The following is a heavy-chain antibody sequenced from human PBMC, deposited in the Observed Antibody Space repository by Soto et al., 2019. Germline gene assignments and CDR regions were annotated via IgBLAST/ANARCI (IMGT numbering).Heavy chain of an antibody. CDR3: AKDRDIMITFGGVIGYPGDY. D-gene: IGHD3-16*02. CDR1: GFTFSRYA. CDR2: ISGSGGST. J-gene: IGHJ4*02. Sequence: EVQLLESGGGLVQPGGSLRLSCAASGFTFSRYAMSWVRQAPGKGLEWVSAISGSGGSTYYAVSVKGRFTISRDNSKNTLYLQMNSLRAEDTAVYYCAKDRDIMITFGGVIGYPGDYWGQGTLVTVSS. V-gene: IGHV3-23*01.